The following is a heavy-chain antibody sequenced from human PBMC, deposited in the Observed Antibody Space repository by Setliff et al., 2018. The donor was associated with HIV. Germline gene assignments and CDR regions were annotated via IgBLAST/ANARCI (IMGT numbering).Heavy chain of an antibody. J-gene: IGHJ5*02. D-gene: IGHD3-3*01. CDR3: ARAKTIGVSAVFFDP. V-gene: IGHV4-61*09. CDR1: GGSMNSDSYS. Sequence: SETLSLTCTVSGGSMNSDSYSWTWLRQPAGKGPELIGHIYVGGSVIYNPSLANRVTISMVPSKNQFSLDLSSVTAADTAKYYCARAKTIGVSAVFFDPWGQGRPVTVSS. CDR2: IYVGGSV.